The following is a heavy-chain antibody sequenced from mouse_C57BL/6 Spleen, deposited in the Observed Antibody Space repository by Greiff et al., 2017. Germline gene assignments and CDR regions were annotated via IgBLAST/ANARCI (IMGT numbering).Heavy chain of an antibody. D-gene: IGHD4-1*01. CDR2: INPSNGGT. CDR1: GYTFTSYW. Sequence: VQLQQPGTELVKPGASVKLSCKASGYTFTSYWMHWVKQRPGQGLEWIGNINPSNGGTNYNEKFKSKATLTVDKSSSTAYMQLSSLTSEDSAVYYCARSQLTGTDDFGDWGQGTTLTVAS. CDR3: ARSQLTGTDDFGD. V-gene: IGHV1-53*01. J-gene: IGHJ2*01.